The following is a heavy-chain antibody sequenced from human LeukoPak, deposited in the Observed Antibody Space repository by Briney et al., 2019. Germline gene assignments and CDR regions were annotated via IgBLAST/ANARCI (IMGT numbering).Heavy chain of an antibody. CDR1: GYSISGSNW. Sequence: SETLSLTCAVSGYSISGSNWWGWIRQPPGKGLEWIGYIYYSGSPYYNPSLKSRVTMSVDTSKNQFSLKLSSVTAVDTAVYYCARMKPPGVRWYFDLWGRGTLVTVSS. D-gene: IGHD2-8*01. CDR3: ARMKPPGVRWYFDL. J-gene: IGHJ2*01. V-gene: IGHV4-28*01. CDR2: IYYSGSP.